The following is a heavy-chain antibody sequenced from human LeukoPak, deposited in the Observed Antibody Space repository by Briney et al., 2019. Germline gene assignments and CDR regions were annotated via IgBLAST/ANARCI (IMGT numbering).Heavy chain of an antibody. CDR1: GGSISSGDYY. V-gene: IGHV4-30-4*01. D-gene: IGHD5-18*01. J-gene: IGHJ4*02. Sequence: PSETLSLTCTVSGGSISSGDYYWSWIRQPPGKGLEWIGYIYYSGSTCYNPSLKSRVTISVDTSKNQFSLKLSSVTAADTAVYYCARSVYSYGGKVDYWGQGTLVTVSS. CDR3: ARSVYSYGGKVDY. CDR2: IYYSGST.